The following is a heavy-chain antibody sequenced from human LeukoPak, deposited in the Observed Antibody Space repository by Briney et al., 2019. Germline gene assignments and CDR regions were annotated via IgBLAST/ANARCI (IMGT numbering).Heavy chain of an antibody. Sequence: ASVKVSCKASGYTFTSYGISWVRQAPGQGLEWMGWISAYNGNTNYAQKLQGRVTMTTDTSTSTAYMELRSLRSDDTAVYYCAREYADYDILTGYYYYPDYWGQGTLVTVSS. J-gene: IGHJ4*02. CDR2: ISAYNGNT. CDR1: GYTFTSYG. CDR3: AREYADYDILTGYYYYPDY. D-gene: IGHD3-9*01. V-gene: IGHV1-18*01.